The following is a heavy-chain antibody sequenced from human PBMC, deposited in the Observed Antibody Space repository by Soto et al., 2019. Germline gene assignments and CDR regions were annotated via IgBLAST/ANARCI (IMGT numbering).Heavy chain of an antibody. J-gene: IGHJ5*02. CDR3: AGFKEGKIVGLRWLDP. V-gene: IGHV3-11*01. D-gene: IGHD3-16*02. CDR2: ISDTGRTI. Sequence: PXGSLRLSCVGSGVDFRGSYMNGIRQAPGKGLEWISYISDTGRTIHYADSVKGRFVISRDNSRDSLYLQMNDLRADDTAIYYCAGFKEGKIVGLRWLDPWGQGTRVTVSS. CDR1: GVDFRGSY.